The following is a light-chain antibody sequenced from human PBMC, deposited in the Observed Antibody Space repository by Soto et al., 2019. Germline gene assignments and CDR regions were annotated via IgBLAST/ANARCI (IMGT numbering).Light chain of an antibody. CDR1: QSVSSGF. CDR3: QQYGSSPIT. CDR2: GAS. V-gene: IGKV3-20*01. J-gene: IGKJ5*01. Sequence: EIVLTQSPGTLSLSPGDRATLSCRASQSVSSGFLAWYQQKPGQAPRLLIYGASSRATGIPDRFSGSESGPDFTLTISRLEPEAFAVYYCQQYGSSPITFGQGTRLEIK.